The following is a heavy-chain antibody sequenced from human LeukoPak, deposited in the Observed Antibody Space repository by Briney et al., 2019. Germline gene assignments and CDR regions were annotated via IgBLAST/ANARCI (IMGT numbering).Heavy chain of an antibody. CDR1: GFTFSNAW. CDR2: IKSKTDGGTT. Sequence: GGSLRLSCAASGFTFSNAWMSWVRQAPGKGLEWVGRIKSKTDGGTTDYAAPVKGRFTISRDDSKNTLYLQMNSQKTEDTAVYYCTTSYCSSTSCYMTSLWYWGQGTLVTVSS. V-gene: IGHV3-15*01. J-gene: IGHJ4*02. D-gene: IGHD2-2*02. CDR3: TTSYCSSTSCYMTSLWY.